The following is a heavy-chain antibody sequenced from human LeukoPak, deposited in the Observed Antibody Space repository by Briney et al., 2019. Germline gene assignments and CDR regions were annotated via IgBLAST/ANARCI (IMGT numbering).Heavy chain of an antibody. CDR1: GYTFTGYY. CDR2: IIPILGIA. V-gene: IGHV1-69*04. CDR3: ARDYYDFWSGHPNYFDY. J-gene: IGHJ4*02. Sequence: GASVKVSCKASGYTFTGYYMHWVRQAPGQGLEWMGRIIPILGIANYAQKFQGRVTITADKSTSTAYMELSSLRSEDTAVYYCARDYYDFWSGHPNYFDYWGQGTLVTVSS. D-gene: IGHD3-3*01.